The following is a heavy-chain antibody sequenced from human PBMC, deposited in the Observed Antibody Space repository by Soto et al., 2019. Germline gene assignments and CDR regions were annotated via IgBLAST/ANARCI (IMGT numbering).Heavy chain of an antibody. CDR2: INAGNGST. Sequence: ASVKVSCKASGCTFTSYAMHWVRQAPGQRLEWMGWINAGNGSTKYSQKFQGRVTITRDTSASTAYMELSSLRSEDTAVYYCARDRGHKWNKLAYWGQGTLVTVSS. J-gene: IGHJ4*02. CDR1: GCTFTSYA. CDR3: ARDRGHKWNKLAY. V-gene: IGHV1-3*01. D-gene: IGHD1-20*01.